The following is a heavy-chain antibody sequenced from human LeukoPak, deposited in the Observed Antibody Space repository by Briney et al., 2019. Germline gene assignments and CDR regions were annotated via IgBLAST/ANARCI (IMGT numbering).Heavy chain of an antibody. D-gene: IGHD4-23*01. CDR1: GGSFSGYY. Sequence: SETLSLTCAVYGGSFSGYYWSWIRQPPGKGLEWIGEINHSGSTNYNPSLKSRVTISVDTSKNQFSLKLSSVTAADTAVYYCARHRGKSSTAWGYWGRGTLVTVSS. CDR3: ARHRGKSSTAWGY. J-gene: IGHJ4*02. V-gene: IGHV4-34*01. CDR2: INHSGST.